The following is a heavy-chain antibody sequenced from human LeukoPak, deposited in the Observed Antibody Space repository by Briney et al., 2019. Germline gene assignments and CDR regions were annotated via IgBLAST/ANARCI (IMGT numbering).Heavy chain of an antibody. Sequence: GRSRRLSCAASGFTFSSYGMHWVRQAPGKGLEWVAVIWYDGSNKYYADSVKGRFTISRDNSKNTLYLQMNSLRAEDTAVYYCARVKGSGSYYPTDYWGQGTLVTVSS. CDR2: IWYDGSNK. D-gene: IGHD3-10*01. CDR1: GFTFSSYG. J-gene: IGHJ4*02. CDR3: ARVKGSGSYYPTDY. V-gene: IGHV3-33*01.